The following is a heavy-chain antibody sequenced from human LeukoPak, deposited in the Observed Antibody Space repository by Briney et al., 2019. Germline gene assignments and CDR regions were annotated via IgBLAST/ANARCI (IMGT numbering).Heavy chain of an antibody. J-gene: IGHJ2*01. CDR1: GGSISSSNW. V-gene: IGHV4-4*02. Sequence: SETLSFTCAVSGGSISSSNWWSWVRQPPGKGLEWIGEIYHSGSTNYNPSLKSRVTISVDKSKNQFSLKLSSVTAADTAVYYCARDRLGIRRYFDLWGRDTLVTVSS. CDR3: ARDRLGIRRYFDL. D-gene: IGHD7-27*01. CDR2: IYHSGST.